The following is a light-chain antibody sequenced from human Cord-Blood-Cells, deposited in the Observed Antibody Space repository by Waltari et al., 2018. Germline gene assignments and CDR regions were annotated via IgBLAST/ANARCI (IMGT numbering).Light chain of an antibody. Sequence: EIVLMQSPGTLSLSPGERATLSCRASQSVSSSYLAWYRQKPGQAPRLLIYGASSRATGIPDRFSGSGSGTDFTLTISRLEPEDFAVYYCQQYGSSQWTFGQGTKVEIK. V-gene: IGKV3-20*01. CDR3: QQYGSSQWT. J-gene: IGKJ1*01. CDR2: GAS. CDR1: QSVSSSY.